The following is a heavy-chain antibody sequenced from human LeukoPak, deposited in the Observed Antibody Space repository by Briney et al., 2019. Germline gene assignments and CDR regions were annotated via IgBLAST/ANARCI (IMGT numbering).Heavy chain of an antibody. V-gene: IGHV3-21*01. J-gene: IGHJ5*02. CDR3: ARDSYDYNNWFDP. D-gene: IGHD4-11*01. CDR2: ISSSSSYI. CDR1: GFTFSSYS. Sequence: GGSLRLSCAASGFTFSSYSMNWVRQAPGKGLEWVSSISSSSSYIHYADSVKGRFTISRDNAKNSLYLQMNSLRAEDTAVYYCARDSYDYNNWFDPWGQGTLVTVSS.